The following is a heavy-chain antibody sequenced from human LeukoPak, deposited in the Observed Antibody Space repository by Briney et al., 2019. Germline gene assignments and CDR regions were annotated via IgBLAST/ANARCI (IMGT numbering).Heavy chain of an antibody. Sequence: SETLSLTCTVSGGSISSSSYYWGWIRQPPGKGLEWIGSIYYSGSTYYNPSPKSRVTISVDTSKNQFSLKLSSVTAADTAVYYCARRWSGRRVAFDIWGQGTMVTVSS. V-gene: IGHV4-39*01. CDR3: ARRWSGRRVAFDI. CDR1: GGSISSSSYY. D-gene: IGHD1-26*01. CDR2: IYYSGST. J-gene: IGHJ3*02.